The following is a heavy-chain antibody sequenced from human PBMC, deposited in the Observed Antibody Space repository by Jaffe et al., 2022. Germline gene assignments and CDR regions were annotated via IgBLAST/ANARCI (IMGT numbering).Heavy chain of an antibody. CDR2: ISSSSSYI. J-gene: IGHJ4*02. CDR3: ASRQLVATISD. V-gene: IGHV3-21*01. D-gene: IGHD5-12*01. CDR1: GFTFSSYS. Sequence: EVQLVESGGGLVKPGGSLRLSCAASGFTFSSYSMNWVRQAPGKGLEWVSSISSSSSYIYYADSVKGRFTISRDNAKNSLYLQMNSLRAEDTAVYYCASRQLVATISDWGQGTLVTVSS.